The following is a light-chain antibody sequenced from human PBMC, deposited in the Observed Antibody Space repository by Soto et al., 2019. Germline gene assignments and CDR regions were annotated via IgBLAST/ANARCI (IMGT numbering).Light chain of an antibody. CDR1: SSDVGAYNS. Sequence: QSALTQPASVSGSPGQSITISCTGTSSDVGAYNSVSWYQQHPGKAPKLMIYDVSNRPPGVSNRFSGSKSVNRASLTISGFQSEDEADYYCSLYTSSSTVIFGGGTKLTVL. V-gene: IGLV2-14*03. CDR2: DVS. CDR3: SLYTSSSTVI. J-gene: IGLJ2*01.